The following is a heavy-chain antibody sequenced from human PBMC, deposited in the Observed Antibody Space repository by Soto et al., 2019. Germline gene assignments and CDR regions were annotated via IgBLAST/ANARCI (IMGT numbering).Heavy chain of an antibody. D-gene: IGHD6-19*01. CDR3: AREGIAVAGYDY. V-gene: IGHV1-69*13. CDR1: GGTXISYA. Sequence: SXKVSFKAAGGTXISYASSLVRQAHGQGLEWMGGVIPIFGTANYAQKFQGRVTITADESTSTAYMETSSMRSEDKAVYYCAREGIAVAGYDYWGQGTLVTVS. J-gene: IGHJ4*02. CDR2: VIPIFGTA.